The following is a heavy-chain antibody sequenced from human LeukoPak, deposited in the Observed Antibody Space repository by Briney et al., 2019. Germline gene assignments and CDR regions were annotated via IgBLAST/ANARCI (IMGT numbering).Heavy chain of an antibody. J-gene: IGHJ4*02. V-gene: IGHV1-2*02. CDR3: ARDGPAQMVDFDY. CDR2: LHPNNGAT. CDR1: GYTFTGSGWY. D-gene: IGHD3-10*01. Sequence: DSVKVSCKASGYTFTGSGWYLYWLRQAPGQGLECVGWLHPNNGATGYAQKFQGRVAMPTDTSISTAYMELSRLRPDDTAIYYCARDGPAQMVDFDYWGQGTLVTVSS.